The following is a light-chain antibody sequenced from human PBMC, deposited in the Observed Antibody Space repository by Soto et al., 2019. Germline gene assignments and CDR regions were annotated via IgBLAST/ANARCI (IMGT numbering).Light chain of an antibody. V-gene: IGLV2-14*01. J-gene: IGLJ1*01. CDR1: SSDGGGYNY. Sequence: SALTQPASVSGSPGQSITISCTGTSSDGGGYNYVSWYQQHPGKAPKFMIYDVSNRPSGVSNRFSGSKSGNTASLTISGLQAEDEADYYCCSYTTSNTRQIVFGTGTKVTVL. CDR2: DVS. CDR3: CSYTTSNTRQIV.